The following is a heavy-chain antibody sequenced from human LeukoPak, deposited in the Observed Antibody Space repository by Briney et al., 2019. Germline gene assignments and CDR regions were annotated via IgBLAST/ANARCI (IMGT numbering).Heavy chain of an antibody. CDR2: IRYDGSNK. J-gene: IGHJ4*02. CDR3: AKDIYYYDSSARDGYYFDY. D-gene: IGHD3-22*01. V-gene: IGHV3-30*02. CDR1: GFTFSSYG. Sequence: GGSLRLSCAASGFTFSSYGMHWVRQARGKGLEWVAFIRYDGSNKYYADSVKGRFTISRDNSKNTLYLQMNSLRAEGTAVYYCAKDIYYYDSSARDGYYFDYWGQGTLVTVSS.